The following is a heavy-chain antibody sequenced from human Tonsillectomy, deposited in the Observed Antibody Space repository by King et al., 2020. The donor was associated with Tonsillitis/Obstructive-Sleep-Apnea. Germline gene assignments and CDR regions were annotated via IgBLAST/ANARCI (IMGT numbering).Heavy chain of an antibody. CDR1: GGSVSSGSYY. CDR2: IYYSGST. Sequence: QLQESGPGLVKPSETLSLTCTVSGGSVSSGSYYWSWIRQPPGKGLEWIGYIYYSGSTNYNPPLKSRVTISVDTSKNQFSLKLSSVTAADTAVYYCARGDYWGQGTLVTVSS. V-gene: IGHV4-61*01. CDR3: ARGDY. J-gene: IGHJ4*02.